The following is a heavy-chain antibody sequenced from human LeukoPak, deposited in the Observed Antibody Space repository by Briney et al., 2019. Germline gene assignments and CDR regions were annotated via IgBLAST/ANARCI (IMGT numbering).Heavy chain of an antibody. Sequence: ASVKVSCKASGYTFTSYDINWVRQATGQGLEWMGWMNPNSGNTGYAQKFQGRVTMTRNTSISTAYMELSSLRSEDTAVYYCARVSAPPDYGDYVSENWFDPWGQGTLVTVSS. V-gene: IGHV1-8*01. D-gene: IGHD4-17*01. CDR1: GYTFTSYD. CDR3: ARVSAPPDYGDYVSENWFDP. J-gene: IGHJ5*02. CDR2: MNPNSGNT.